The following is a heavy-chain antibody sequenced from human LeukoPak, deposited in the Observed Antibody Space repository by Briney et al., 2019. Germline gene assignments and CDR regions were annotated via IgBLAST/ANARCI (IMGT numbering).Heavy chain of an antibody. CDR1: GFTFRSYW. J-gene: IGHJ6*02. CDR3: ARGGGLDV. D-gene: IGHD3-16*01. V-gene: IGHV3-7*03. CDR2: INHNGNVN. Sequence: GGSLRLSCAASGFTFRSYWMNWARQAPGKGLEWVTSINHNGNVNYYVDSVKGRFTISRDNAKNSLYLQMSNLRAEDTAVYFCARGGGLDVWGQGATVTVSS.